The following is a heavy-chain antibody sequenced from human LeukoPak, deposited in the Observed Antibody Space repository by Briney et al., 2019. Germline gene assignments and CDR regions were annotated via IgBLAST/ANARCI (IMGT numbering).Heavy chain of an antibody. J-gene: IGHJ5*02. CDR3: AAAAGTGWFDP. D-gene: IGHD6-13*01. V-gene: IGHV3-23*01. CDR2: ISGRGGST. CDR1: GFTVRDNY. Sequence: PGGSLRLSCAASGFTVRDNYMSWVRQAPGKGLEWVSAISGRGGSTYYADSVKGRFTISRDNSKNTLYLQMNSLRAEDTAVYYCAAAAGTGWFDPWGQGTLVTVSS.